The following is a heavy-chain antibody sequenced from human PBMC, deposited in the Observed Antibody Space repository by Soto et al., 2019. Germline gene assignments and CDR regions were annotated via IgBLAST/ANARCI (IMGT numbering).Heavy chain of an antibody. CDR2: IWYDGINK. Sequence: GGSLRLSCAVSGFSFSIYCIHWVRQAPGKGLEWVAVIWYDGINKYYAESVKGRFTISRDDTKNSLYLQMNSLTDEDTAVYYCARHTAGSATYMDYLGQGTLVPVSS. J-gene: IGHJ4*02. V-gene: IGHV3-33*01. CDR1: GFSFSIYC. CDR3: ARHTAGSATYMDY. D-gene: IGHD3-10*01.